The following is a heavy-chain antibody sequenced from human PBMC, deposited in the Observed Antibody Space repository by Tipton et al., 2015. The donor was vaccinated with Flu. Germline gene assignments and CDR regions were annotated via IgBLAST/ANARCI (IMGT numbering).Heavy chain of an antibody. Sequence: QLVQSGAEVKKPGASVKVSCKSSGYTFTHYHMHWVRQAPGQGLEWMGIITPSGGSTFYAPKFQGRVTMTRDLSTSTDYMELSSLRSDGTAVYYCARGTYGDLIDYWGQGTLVTVSS. D-gene: IGHD3-10*01. CDR2: ITPSGGST. CDR1: GYTFTHYH. J-gene: IGHJ4*02. V-gene: IGHV1-46*01. CDR3: ARGTYGDLIDY.